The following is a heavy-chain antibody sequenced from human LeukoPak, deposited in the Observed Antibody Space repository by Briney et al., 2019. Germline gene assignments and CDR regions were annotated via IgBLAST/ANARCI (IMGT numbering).Heavy chain of an antibody. J-gene: IGHJ1*01. CDR1: GYSFTSNW. CDR2: IDPSDSCT. Sequence: RGKSLRISCKGSGYSFTSNWISWVRQMPGKGMEWMGRIDPSDSCTNYSPSFQGHVTISADKCASTASLRRSSLKASDTAMYYCAGAGIAVAGNAEYFQHWGQGTLVTVSS. CDR3: AGAGIAVAGNAEYFQH. V-gene: IGHV5-10-1*01. D-gene: IGHD6-19*01.